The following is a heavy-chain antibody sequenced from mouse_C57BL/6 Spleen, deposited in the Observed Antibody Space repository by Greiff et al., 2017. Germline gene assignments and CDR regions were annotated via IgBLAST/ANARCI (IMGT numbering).Heavy chain of an antibody. V-gene: IGHV1-15*01. D-gene: IGHD4-1*01. J-gene: IGHJ3*01. CDR3: TREPGLFAY. CDR1: GYTFTDYE. Sequence: QVQLKESGAELVRPGASVTLSCKASGYTFTDYEMHWVKQTPVHGLEWIGAIDPETGGTAYTQKFKGKAILTADKSSSTAYMELRSLTSEDSAVYYCTREPGLFAYWGQGTLVTVSA. CDR2: IDPETGGT.